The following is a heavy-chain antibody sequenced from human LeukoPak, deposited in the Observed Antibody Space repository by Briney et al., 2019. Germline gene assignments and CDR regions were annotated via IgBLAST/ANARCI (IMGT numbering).Heavy chain of an antibody. V-gene: IGHV3-30-3*01. CDR3: ARFYGSGRDSNFDY. J-gene: IGHJ4*02. CDR2: ISHDGSTK. CDR1: GFTFSSYA. D-gene: IGHD3-10*01. Sequence: GRSLRLSCAASGFTFSSYAMHWVRQAPGKGLEWVAVISHDGSTKYYADSVKGRFTISRDNAKNSLFLQMNSLRAEDTAVYYCARFYGSGRDSNFDYWGQGTLVTVSS.